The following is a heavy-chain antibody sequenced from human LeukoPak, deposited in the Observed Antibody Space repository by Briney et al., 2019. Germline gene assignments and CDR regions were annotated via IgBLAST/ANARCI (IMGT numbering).Heavy chain of an antibody. CDR1: GFTFSSYS. Sequence: PGGSLRLSCAASGFTFSSYSMSWIRQAPGKGLEWVSYISSSGSTIYYADSVKGRFTISRDNAKNSLYLQMNSLRAEDTAVYYCARQYSGYVNTYFDYWGQGTLVTVSS. CDR2: ISSSGSTI. CDR3: ARQYSGYVNTYFDY. D-gene: IGHD5-12*01. V-gene: IGHV3-48*04. J-gene: IGHJ4*02.